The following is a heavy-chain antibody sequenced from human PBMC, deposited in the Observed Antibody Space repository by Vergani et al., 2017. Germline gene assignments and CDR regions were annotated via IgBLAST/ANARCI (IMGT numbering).Heavy chain of an antibody. V-gene: IGHV3-48*03. J-gene: IGHJ4*02. CDR2: ISSSGSTI. D-gene: IGHD3-3*01. CDR3: ASPQITIFGSFDY. Sequence: EVQLVESGGGLVQPGGSLRLSCAASGFTFSSYEMNWVRQAPGKGLEWVSYISSSGSTIYYADSVKGRFTISRDNAKNSLYLQMNSLRAEDTAVYYCASPQITIFGSFDYWGQGTLVTVSS. CDR1: GFTFSSYE.